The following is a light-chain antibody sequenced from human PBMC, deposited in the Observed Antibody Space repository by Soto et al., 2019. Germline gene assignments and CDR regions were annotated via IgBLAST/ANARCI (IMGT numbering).Light chain of an antibody. V-gene: IGKV3-11*01. J-gene: IGKJ3*01. CDR2: DAS. CDR1: QSVSSY. CDR3: QQRSNWPT. Sequence: EIVFTQSPTTLSLSPGERATLSCRASQSVSSYLAWYQQKPGQAPRLLIYDASNRATGIPARFSGSGSGTDFTLTISSLEPEDFAVYYCQQRSNWPTFGPGIKGDIK.